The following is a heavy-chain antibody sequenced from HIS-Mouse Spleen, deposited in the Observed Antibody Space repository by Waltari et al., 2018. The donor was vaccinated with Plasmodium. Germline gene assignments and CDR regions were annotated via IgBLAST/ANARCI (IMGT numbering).Heavy chain of an antibody. CDR1: GYTFTGYY. D-gene: IGHD6-13*01. CDR3: ARVLGYKAAAGTFVEYFQH. V-gene: IGHV1-2*02. CDR2: IKPNSGGT. Sequence: QVQLVQSGAEVKKPGASVKVPCKASGYTFTGYYMHWVRPAPGQGIEWMGWIKPNSGGTNYAQKFQGRVTMTRDTSISTAYMELSRLRSDDTAVYYCARVLGYKAAAGTFVEYFQHWGQGTLVTVSS. J-gene: IGHJ1*01.